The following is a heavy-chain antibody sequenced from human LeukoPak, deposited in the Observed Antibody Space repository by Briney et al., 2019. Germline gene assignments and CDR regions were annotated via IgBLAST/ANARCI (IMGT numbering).Heavy chain of an antibody. V-gene: IGHV3-21*01. D-gene: IGHD4-17*01. CDR2: ITSSSSYI. Sequence: GGSLRLSCAASGFTFTSYTMNWVRQAPGKGLEWVSSITSSSSYIYYADSVKGRFTISRDKAKNSLYLQMTSLRVEDTAVYYCAKTYGHFDDWGQGTLVTVSS. J-gene: IGHJ4*02. CDR3: AKTYGHFDD. CDR1: GFTFTSYT.